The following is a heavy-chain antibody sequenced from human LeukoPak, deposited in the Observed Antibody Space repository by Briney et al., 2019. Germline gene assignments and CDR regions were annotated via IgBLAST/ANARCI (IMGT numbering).Heavy chain of an antibody. CDR2: ISAYNGNT. CDR1: GYTFTIYG. J-gene: IGHJ4*02. CDR3: ARGGYYYDSSGQKTDS. D-gene: IGHD3-22*01. Sequence: GASVKVSCKASGYTFTIYGISWVRPAPGQGVEWVGWISAYNGNTNYAQKLQGRVTMTTDTSTSTAYMELRSLRYDDTAVYYCARGGYYYDSSGQKTDSWGQGTLVTVSS. V-gene: IGHV1-18*01.